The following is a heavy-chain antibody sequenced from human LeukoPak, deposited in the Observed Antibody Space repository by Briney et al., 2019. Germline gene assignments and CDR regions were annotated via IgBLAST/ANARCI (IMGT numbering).Heavy chain of an antibody. Sequence: GGSLRLSCAASGFTFSSYGMHWVRQAPGKGLEWVAVIWYDGSKTYYADSVKGRFTISRDSSTLYLQMNSLRAEDTAVYYCARFYGTWRTFDYWGQGTLVTVSS. D-gene: IGHD1-1*01. CDR3: ARFYGTWRTFDY. CDR2: IWYDGSKT. CDR1: GFTFSSYG. J-gene: IGHJ4*02. V-gene: IGHV3-33*08.